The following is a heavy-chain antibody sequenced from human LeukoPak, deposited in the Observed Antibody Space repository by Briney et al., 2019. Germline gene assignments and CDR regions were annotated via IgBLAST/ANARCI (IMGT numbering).Heavy chain of an antibody. J-gene: IGHJ5*02. D-gene: IGHD3-22*01. CDR1: GGSISSYY. Sequence: SETLSLTCTVSGGSISSYYWSWIRQPAGKGLEWIGRIQTSGSTKYNPSLKSRVTMSVDTSKNQFSLKLSSVTAADTAVYYCARGLVLGEMYYYDSSGYYSWFDPWGQGTLVTVSS. CDR3: ARGLVLGEMYYYDSSGYYSWFDP. V-gene: IGHV4-4*07. CDR2: IQTSGST.